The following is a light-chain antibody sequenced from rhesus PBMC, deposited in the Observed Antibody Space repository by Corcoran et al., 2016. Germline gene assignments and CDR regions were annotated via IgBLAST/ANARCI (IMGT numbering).Light chain of an antibody. CDR2: AAS. CDR3: LQNSSEPFS. Sequence: DIQMTQSPSSLSASVGDRVTITCRATQGFSNYLSWYQQKPGKAPKRLIYAASRLESGVPSRCSGSVSGTEFALTNSSLPPDNFASYYCLQNSSEPFSFGQWTKVEIK. V-gene: IGKV1-36*01. J-gene: IGKJ2*01. CDR1: QGFSNY.